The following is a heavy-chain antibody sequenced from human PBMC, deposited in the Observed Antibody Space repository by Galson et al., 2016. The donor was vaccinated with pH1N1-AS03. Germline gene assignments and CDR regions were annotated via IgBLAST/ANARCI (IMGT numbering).Heavy chain of an antibody. V-gene: IGHV1-69*06. D-gene: IGHD3-3*01. CDR3: AIRDGGGYDFGSGKPGGY. CDR2: IIPLFGTP. CDR1: GGTFSNYA. Sequence: SVKVSCKASGGTFSNYAFSWVRQAPGQGLEWMGGIIPLFGTPNYAQEFQGRVTITADKSTNTAYRELTSLRSEDTAVYFCAIRDGGGYDFGSGKPGGYWGQGTLVTVSS. J-gene: IGHJ4*02.